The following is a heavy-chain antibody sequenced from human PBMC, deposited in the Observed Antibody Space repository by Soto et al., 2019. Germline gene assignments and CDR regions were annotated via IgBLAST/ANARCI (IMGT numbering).Heavy chain of an antibody. D-gene: IGHD3-10*01. CDR1: GGSISSYY. J-gene: IGHJ4*02. CDR2: IYYSGST. V-gene: IGHV4-59*12. Sequence: SETLSLTCTVSGGSISSYYWSWIRQPPGKGLEWIGYIYYSGSTNYNPSLKSRVTISVDTSRNQFSLKLSSVTAADTAVYYCARVRSMVRGSGRFDYWGQGTLVTVSS. CDR3: ARVRSMVRGSGRFDY.